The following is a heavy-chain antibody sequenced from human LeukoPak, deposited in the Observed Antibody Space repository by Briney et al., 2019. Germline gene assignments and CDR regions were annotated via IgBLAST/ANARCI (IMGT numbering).Heavy chain of an antibody. CDR3: ARSVGATPYYYYYMDV. J-gene: IGHJ6*03. Sequence: PSETLSLTCTVSGGSISSSSYYWGWIRQPPGKGLEWIGSIYYSGSTYYNPSLKSRVTISVDTSKNQFSLKLSSVTAADTAVYYCARSVGATPYYYYYMDVWGKGTTVTISS. CDR1: GGSISSSSYY. V-gene: IGHV4-39*07. D-gene: IGHD1-26*01. CDR2: IYYSGST.